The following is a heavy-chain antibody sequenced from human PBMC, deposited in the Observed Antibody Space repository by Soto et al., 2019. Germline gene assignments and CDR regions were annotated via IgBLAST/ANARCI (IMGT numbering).Heavy chain of an antibody. CDR3: ARGGGRVVAARLD. V-gene: IGHV3-30-3*01. CDR1: GFTFSSYA. J-gene: IGHJ4*02. CDR2: ISYDGSNK. Sequence: GGSLRLSCAASGFTFSSYAMHWVRQAPGKGLEWVAVISYDGSNKYYADSVKGRFTISRDNSKNTLYMQMNSLRAEDTAVYYCARGGGRVVAARLDCGQGTMVTVYS. D-gene: IGHD2-15*01.